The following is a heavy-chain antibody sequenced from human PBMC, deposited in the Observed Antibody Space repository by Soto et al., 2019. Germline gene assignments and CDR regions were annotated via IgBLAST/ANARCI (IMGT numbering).Heavy chain of an antibody. V-gene: IGHV3-23*01. CDR3: AKERPPSSIAVAPASYGMDV. D-gene: IGHD6-19*01. CDR2: ISGSGGST. Sequence: EVQLLESGGGLVQPGGSLRLSCAASGFTFSSYAMSWVCQAPGKGLEWVSAISGSGGSTYYADSVKGRFTISRDNSKNTLYLQMNSLRAEDTAVYYCAKERPPSSIAVAPASYGMDVWGQGTTVTVSS. CDR1: GFTFSSYA. J-gene: IGHJ6*02.